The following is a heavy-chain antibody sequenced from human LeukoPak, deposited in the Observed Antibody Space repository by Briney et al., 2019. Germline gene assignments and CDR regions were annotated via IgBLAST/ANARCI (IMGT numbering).Heavy chain of an antibody. CDR1: GYTSTGYY. V-gene: IGHV1-2*02. J-gene: IGHJ4*02. CDR2: INPNSGGT. D-gene: IGHD6-13*01. CDR3: ARAAAGIIWNDY. Sequence: GASVKVSCKASGYTSTGYYMHWVRQAPGQGLEWMGWINPNSGGTNYAQKFQGRVTMTRDTSISTAYMELSRLRSDDTAVYYCARAAAGIIWNDYWGQGTLVTVSS.